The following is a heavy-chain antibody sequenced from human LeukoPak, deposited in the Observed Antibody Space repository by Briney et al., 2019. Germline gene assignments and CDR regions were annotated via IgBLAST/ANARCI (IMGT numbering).Heavy chain of an antibody. CDR2: ISSSSNYI. CDR3: ARSGIMGAQDPFDY. V-gene: IGHV3-21*01. CDR1: GFTFSSHS. J-gene: IGHJ4*02. Sequence: PGGSLRLSCVGSGFTFSSHSMNWVRQAPGKGLEWVSSISSSSNYIYYADSVKGRSTISRDNAKNSLFLQMNSLRAEDTAVYYCARSGIMGAQDPFDYWGQGTLVTVSS. D-gene: IGHD1-26*01.